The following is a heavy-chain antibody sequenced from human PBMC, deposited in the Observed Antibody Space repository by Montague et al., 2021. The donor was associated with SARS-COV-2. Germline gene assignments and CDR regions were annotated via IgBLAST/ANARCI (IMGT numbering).Heavy chain of an antibody. CDR2: IYHRGGT. D-gene: IGHD2-2*03. CDR1: GGSMSSSY. V-gene: IGHV4-59*01. CDR3: ARVDSLVSFDY. J-gene: IGHJ4*02. Sequence: SETLSLTCTVSGGSMSSSYWRWIRQPPGKALEWLGHIYHRGGTNSNPSLKSRITISVDPSKNLFSLNLSSVTAADTRVHYCARVDSLVSFDYWGQGTLVTASS.